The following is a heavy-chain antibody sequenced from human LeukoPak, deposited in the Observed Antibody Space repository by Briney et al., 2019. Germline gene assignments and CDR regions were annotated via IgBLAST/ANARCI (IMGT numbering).Heavy chain of an antibody. J-gene: IGHJ4*02. D-gene: IGHD3-10*01. CDR2: ISGSGGST. V-gene: IGHV3-23*01. CDR3: AKGRITVVRGANDY. CDR1: GFTFSSYA. Sequence: GGSLRLSCAASGFTFSSYAMSWVRQAPGKGLEWVSAISGSGGSTYYADSVKGRFTISRDNSKNTLYLKMNSLRAEDTAVYYCAKGRITVVRGANDYWGQGTLVTVSS.